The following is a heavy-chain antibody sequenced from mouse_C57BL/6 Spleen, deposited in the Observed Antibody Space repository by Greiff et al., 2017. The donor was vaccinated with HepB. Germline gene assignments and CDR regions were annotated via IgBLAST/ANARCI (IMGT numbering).Heavy chain of an antibody. CDR3: AREITTVDYAMDY. CDR2: IYPGSGST. J-gene: IGHJ4*01. D-gene: IGHD1-1*01. CDR1: GYTFTSYW. V-gene: IGHV1-55*01. Sequence: QVQLQQPGAELVKPGASVKMSCKASGYTFTSYWITWVKQRPGQGLEWIGDIYPGSGSTNYNEKFKSKATLTVDTSSSTAYMQLSSLTSEDSAVYYCAREITTVDYAMDYWGQGTSVTVSS.